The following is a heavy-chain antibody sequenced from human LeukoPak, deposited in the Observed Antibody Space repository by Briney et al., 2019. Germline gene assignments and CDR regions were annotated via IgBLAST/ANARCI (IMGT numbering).Heavy chain of an antibody. CDR3: AKEEGSSWSEDYGMDV. V-gene: IGHV3-30*18. CDR1: GFSFSTQR. D-gene: IGHD6-13*01. CDR2: ISYDGSNK. J-gene: IGHJ6*02. Sequence: GGSLRLSCAASGFSFSTQRMHWVRQAPGKGLEWVAVISYDGSNKYYADSVKGRFTISRDNSKNTLYLQMNSLRAEDTAVYYCAKEEGSSWSEDYGMDVWGQGTTVTVSS.